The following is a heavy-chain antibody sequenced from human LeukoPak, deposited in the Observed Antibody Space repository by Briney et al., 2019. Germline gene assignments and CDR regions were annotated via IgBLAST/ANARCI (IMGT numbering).Heavy chain of an antibody. V-gene: IGHV3-7*01. J-gene: IGHJ4*02. Sequence: GGSLRLSCAASGFSFNSDWMDWVRQAPGKGLEWVANIKHDESEKNYLDSVKGRFTISRDNAQNPLYLQMNGLRVEDTAVYYCTRRLDDWGQGTLVTVSS. CDR2: IKHDESEK. CDR3: TRRLDD. CDR1: GFSFNSDW. D-gene: IGHD3-16*01.